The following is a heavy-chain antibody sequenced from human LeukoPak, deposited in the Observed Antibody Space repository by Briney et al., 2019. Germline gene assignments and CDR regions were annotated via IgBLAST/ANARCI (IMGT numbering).Heavy chain of an antibody. J-gene: IGHJ4*02. V-gene: IGHV1-18*01. CDR3: ARDDSGYDKDYFDY. CDR2: NSAYNGNT. Sequence: GASVKVSCKASGYTFTSYGISWVRQAPGQGLEWMGWNSAYNGNTNYAQKLQGRVTMTTDTSTSTAYMELRSLRSDDTAVYYCARDDSGYDKDYFDYWGQGTLVTVSS. D-gene: IGHD5-12*01. CDR1: GYTFTSYG.